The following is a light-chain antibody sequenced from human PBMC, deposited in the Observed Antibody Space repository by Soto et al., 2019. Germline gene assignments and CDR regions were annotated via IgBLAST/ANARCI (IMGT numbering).Light chain of an antibody. CDR3: SSYTGSSTLFYV. J-gene: IGLJ1*01. CDR2: DVS. V-gene: IGLV2-14*01. CDR1: SSDVGGYNY. Sequence: QSALTQPASVSGSLGQSIAISCTGTSSDVGGYNYVSWYQQHPGKAPKLMIYDVSNRPSGVSNRFSGSKSGNTASLTISGLQAEDEADYYCSSYTGSSTLFYVFGTGTKVTVL.